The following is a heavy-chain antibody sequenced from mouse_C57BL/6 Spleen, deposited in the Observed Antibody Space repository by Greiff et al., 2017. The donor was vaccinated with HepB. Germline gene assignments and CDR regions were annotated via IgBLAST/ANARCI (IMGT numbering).Heavy chain of an antibody. CDR1: GYAFSSSW. CDR3: ARSLTGVDY. Sequence: VQLVESGPELVKPGASVKISCKASGYAFSSSWMNWVKQRPGKGLEWIGRIYPGDGDTNYNGKFKGKATLTADKSSSTAYMQLSSLTSEDSAVYFCARSLTGVDYWGQGTTLTVSS. CDR2: IYPGDGDT. J-gene: IGHJ2*01. D-gene: IGHD4-1*01. V-gene: IGHV1-82*01.